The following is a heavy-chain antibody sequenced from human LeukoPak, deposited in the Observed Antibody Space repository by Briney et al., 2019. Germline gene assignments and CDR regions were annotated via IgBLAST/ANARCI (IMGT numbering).Heavy chain of an antibody. J-gene: IGHJ4*02. D-gene: IGHD5-24*01. CDR3: ARAEINDYNRY. Sequence: PSETLSLTCAVYGGSFSGYYWSWIRQPPGKGLEWIGGINYSGRTYDNPSLKSRVTMSIDTPKNQFSLNVRSVTAADTAHYYCARAEINDYNRYWGQGILVIVSS. V-gene: IGHV4-34*01. CDR1: GGSFSGYY. CDR2: INYSGRT.